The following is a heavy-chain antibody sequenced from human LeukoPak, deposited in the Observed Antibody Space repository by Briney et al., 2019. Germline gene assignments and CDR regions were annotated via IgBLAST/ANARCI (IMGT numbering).Heavy chain of an antibody. CDR1: GFTFSSYG. J-gene: IGHJ6*03. CDR3: AKNARDDWNYYYYMDV. CDR2: IRYDGSNK. D-gene: IGHD3-9*01. V-gene: IGHV3-30*02. Sequence: PGGSLRLSCAASGFTFSSYGMHWVRQAPGKGLEWVALIRYDGSNKYYADSVKGRFTISRDNSKNTLYLQMNSLRAEDTAVYYCAKNARDDWNYYYYMDVWGKGTTVTVSS.